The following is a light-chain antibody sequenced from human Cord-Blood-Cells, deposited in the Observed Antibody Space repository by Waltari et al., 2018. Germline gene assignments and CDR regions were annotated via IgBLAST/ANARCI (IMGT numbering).Light chain of an antibody. J-gene: IGKJ5*01. Sequence: DIQMTQSPSSLSASVGDRVTITCQASQSISSYVNWYQQKPGKAPKLLIYAASSLQSGVPSRFSGSGSGTDFTLTISSLQPEDFATYYCQRSYSTPPITFGPGTRLEIK. CDR1: QSISSY. V-gene: IGKV1-39*01. CDR2: AAS. CDR3: QRSYSTPPIT.